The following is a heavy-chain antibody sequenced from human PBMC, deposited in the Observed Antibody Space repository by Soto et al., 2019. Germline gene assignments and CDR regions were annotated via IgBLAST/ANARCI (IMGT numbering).Heavy chain of an antibody. Sequence: LSLTCAASGFTFSSYAMSWVRQAPGKGLEWVSAISGSGGSTYYADSVKGRFTISRDNSKNTLYLQMNSLRAEDTAVYYCAKCDTVTYYYMDVWGKGTTVTVSS. CDR1: GFTFSSYA. V-gene: IGHV3-23*01. CDR2: ISGSGGST. J-gene: IGHJ6*03. CDR3: AKCDTVTYYYMDV. D-gene: IGHD4-17*01.